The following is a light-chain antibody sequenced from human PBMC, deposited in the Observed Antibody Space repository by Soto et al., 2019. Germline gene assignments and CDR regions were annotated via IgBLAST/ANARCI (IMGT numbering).Light chain of an antibody. CDR1: QSVRTY. Sequence: EIVLTQSPATLSLSPGERATLSCRASQSVRTYLAWYQQKPGQAPRLLIYDASSRPTGIPARFSDSRSGTDFTLTISSLEPEDFAVYYCQQRSNWPVTFGQGT. J-gene: IGKJ1*01. CDR3: QQRSNWPVT. CDR2: DAS. V-gene: IGKV3-11*01.